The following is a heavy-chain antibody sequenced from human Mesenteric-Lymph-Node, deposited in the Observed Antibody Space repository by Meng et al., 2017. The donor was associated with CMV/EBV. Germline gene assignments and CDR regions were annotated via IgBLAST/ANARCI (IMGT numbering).Heavy chain of an antibody. J-gene: IGHJ4*02. V-gene: IGHV3-33*06. CDR1: GCTFSSYG. Sequence: SCAASGCTFSSYGMHWVRQAPGKGLEWVAVIWYDGSNKYYADSVKGRFTISRDNSKNTLYLQMNSLRAEDTAVYYCAKDGRFTGGLDYWGQGTLVTVSS. CDR2: IWYDGSNK. CDR3: AKDGRFTGGLDY. D-gene: IGHD7-27*01.